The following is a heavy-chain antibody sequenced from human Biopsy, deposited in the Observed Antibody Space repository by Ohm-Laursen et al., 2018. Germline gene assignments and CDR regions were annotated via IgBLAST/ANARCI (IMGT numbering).Heavy chain of an antibody. J-gene: IGHJ5*02. CDR3: ARDRDRRGWFDP. V-gene: IGHV4-4*07. CDR2: IYTSGIT. D-gene: IGHD1-14*01. CDR1: GGSLSSYS. Sequence: SETLSLTCTVSGGSLSSYSWSWIRQPAGKGLEWIGQIYTSGITNYNPSLKSRVTMSVDTSKNNFSLGVSSVTAANTAVYYCARDRDRRGWFDPWGQGTLVTVSS.